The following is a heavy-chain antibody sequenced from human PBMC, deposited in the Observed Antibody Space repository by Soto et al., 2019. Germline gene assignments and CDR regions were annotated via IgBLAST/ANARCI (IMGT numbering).Heavy chain of an antibody. CDR2: IYYSGST. CDR1: GGSISSSSYY. D-gene: IGHD2-15*01. V-gene: IGHV4-39*07. Sequence: SETLSLTCTVSGGSISSSSYYWGWIRQPPGKGLEWIGSIYYSGSTYYNPSLKSRVTISVDTSKNQSSLKLTSVTAADTAVYYCARVTIADDAFDIWGQGTMVTVSS. CDR3: ARVTIADDAFDI. J-gene: IGHJ3*02.